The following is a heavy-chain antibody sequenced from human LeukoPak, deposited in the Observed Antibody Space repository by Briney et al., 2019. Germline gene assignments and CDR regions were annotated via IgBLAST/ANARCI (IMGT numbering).Heavy chain of an antibody. V-gene: IGHV3-48*03. Sequence: PGGSLRLSCAASGFTFSSYEMNWVRQAPGKGLEWVSYISSSGSTIYYADSVKGRFTISRDNAKNSLYLQMNSLRAEDTAGYYCAELGITMIGGVWGKGTTVPIPS. J-gene: IGHJ6*04. CDR3: AELGITMIGGV. D-gene: IGHD3-10*02. CDR1: GFTFSSYE. CDR2: ISSSGSTI.